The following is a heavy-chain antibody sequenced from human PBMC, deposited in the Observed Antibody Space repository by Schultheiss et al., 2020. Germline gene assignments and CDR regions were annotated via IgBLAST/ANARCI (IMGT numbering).Heavy chain of an antibody. V-gene: IGHV1-2*02. CDR1: GYTFSDYF. CDR2: INPNSGGT. J-gene: IGHJ4*02. CDR3: ARTTVTTDFDY. Sequence: ASVKVSCKASGYTFSDYFMHWVRQAPGQGLEWMGWINPNSGGTNYAQKFQGRVTMTEDTSTSTAYMELRSLRSEDTAVYYCARTTVTTDFDYWGQGTLVTVSS. D-gene: IGHD4-17*01.